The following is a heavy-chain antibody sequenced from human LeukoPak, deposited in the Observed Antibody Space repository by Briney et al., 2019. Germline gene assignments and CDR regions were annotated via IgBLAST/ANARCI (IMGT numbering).Heavy chain of an antibody. CDR2: ISSNGGST. D-gene: IGHD6-19*01. Sequence: GGSLRLSCAASGFTFSSYAMHWVRQAPGKGLEYVSAISSNGGSTYYADSVKGRFTISRDNSKNTLYLQMGSLRAEDMAVYYCARRHSSGWTDYWGQGTLVTVSS. J-gene: IGHJ4*02. V-gene: IGHV3-64*02. CDR1: GFTFSSYA. CDR3: ARRHSSGWTDY.